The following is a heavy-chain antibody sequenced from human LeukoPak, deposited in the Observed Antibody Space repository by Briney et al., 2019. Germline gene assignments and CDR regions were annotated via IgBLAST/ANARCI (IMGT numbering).Heavy chain of an antibody. V-gene: IGHV3-33*06. Sequence: GGSLRLSCAATGFTFSTYGMHGVRQAPGKGLEWVAVIWSDGNNKFYADSVKGRFTFSRDNSRNTLSLQMNSLRAEDTAVYYCVKERGPFDAFDIWGQGTMVTVSS. CDR3: VKERGPFDAFDI. CDR1: GFTFSTYG. CDR2: IWSDGNNK. J-gene: IGHJ3*02.